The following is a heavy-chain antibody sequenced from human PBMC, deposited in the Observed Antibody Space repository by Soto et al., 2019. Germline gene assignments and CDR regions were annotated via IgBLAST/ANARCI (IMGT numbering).Heavy chain of an antibody. CDR1: GGTFSSYA. V-gene: IGHV1-69*01. CDR3: TRGITLIRGVIPPGYYYGMDV. J-gene: IGHJ6*02. D-gene: IGHD3-10*01. CDR2: FNPTCETA. Sequence: QVQRVQSGAEVKKPGSSVKVSCKSSGGTFSSYATSWVRQAPGQGPEGMGGFNPTCETANYAQKFQGRVTITADESTNTAYMELSSLRSEDTAVYYCTRGITLIRGVIPPGYYYGMDVWGQGTTVAVSS.